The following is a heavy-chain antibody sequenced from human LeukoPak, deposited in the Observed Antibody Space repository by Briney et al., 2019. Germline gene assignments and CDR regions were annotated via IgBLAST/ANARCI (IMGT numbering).Heavy chain of an antibody. CDR3: ARAIRAYYYYGMDV. V-gene: IGHV4-34*01. J-gene: IGHJ6*02. CDR1: GGSFSGYY. D-gene: IGHD3-3*01. CDR2: INHSGST. Sequence: PSETLSLTCAVYGGSFSGYYWSWIRQPPGKGLEWIGEINHSGSTNYNPSLKSRVTISVDTSKNQFSLKLSSVTAADTAVYYCARAIRAYYYYGMDVWGQGTTATVSS.